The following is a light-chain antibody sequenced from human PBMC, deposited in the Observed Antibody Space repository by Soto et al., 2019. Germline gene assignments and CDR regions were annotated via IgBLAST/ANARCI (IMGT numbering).Light chain of an antibody. Sequence: DIQMTQSPSSLSASGGDRVTITCRASHGIRNDLGWFQQKPGKAPTLLLFAASNFESGIPSRFSGSGSWTEFSLTISSLQAADLETDYCLHHYTYPRAFGQGTKLEIK. J-gene: IGKJ2*01. CDR2: AAS. CDR1: HGIRND. CDR3: LHHYTYPRA. V-gene: IGKV1-17*01.